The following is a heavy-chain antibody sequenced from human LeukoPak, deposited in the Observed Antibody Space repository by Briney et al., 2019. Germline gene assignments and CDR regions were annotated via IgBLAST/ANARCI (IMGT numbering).Heavy chain of an antibody. CDR1: GLTFSTFS. J-gene: IGHJ4*02. D-gene: IGHD1-26*01. CDR2: ISSSSSSI. CDR3: ARHLYRAFDY. V-gene: IGHV3-48*02. Sequence: AGGSLRLSCAASGLTFSTFSMNWVRQAPGKGLEWVSYISSSSSSIYYADSVKGRFTISRDSAKNSLYLQMNGLRDEDTAVYYCARHLYRAFDYWGQGTLVTVSS.